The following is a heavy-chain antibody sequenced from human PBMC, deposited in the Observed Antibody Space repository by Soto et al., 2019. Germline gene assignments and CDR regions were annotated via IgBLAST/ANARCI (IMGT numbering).Heavy chain of an antibody. CDR2: ISAYNGNT. D-gene: IGHD3-22*01. J-gene: IGHJ3*02. Sequence: ASVKVSCKASGYTFTSYGISWVRQAPGQGLEWMGWISAYNGNTNYAQKLQGRVTMTTDTSTSTAYTELRSLRSDDTAVYYCARVSGYYYDSSGITPDAFDIWGQGTMVTVSS. CDR1: GYTFTSYG. V-gene: IGHV1-18*01. CDR3: ARVSGYYYDSSGITPDAFDI.